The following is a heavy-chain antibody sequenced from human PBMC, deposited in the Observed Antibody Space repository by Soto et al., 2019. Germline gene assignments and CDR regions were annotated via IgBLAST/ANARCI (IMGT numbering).Heavy chain of an antibody. Sequence: QLQLQESGPGLVKASETLSLTCDVSGGSVSSSNYGWAWIRQPPGKGLEWIGSMYYGGDTYYNPPXXXRXXIPINTSKNQFSLKLSSVPAAHPAVHYCASTISPASNWFETWGQGTLVTVSS. CDR1: GGSVSSSNYG. D-gene: IGHD3-9*01. CDR3: ASTISPASNWFET. J-gene: IGHJ5*02. CDR2: MYYGGDT. V-gene: IGHV4-39*01.